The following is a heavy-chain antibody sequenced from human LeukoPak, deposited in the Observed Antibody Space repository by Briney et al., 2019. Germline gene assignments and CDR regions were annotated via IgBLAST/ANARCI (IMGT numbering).Heavy chain of an antibody. CDR2: ISGAGDRS. J-gene: IGHJ4*02. D-gene: IGHD5-12*01. V-gene: IGHV3-23*01. Sequence: GGSLRLSCAATGITFSTFAMTWVRQAPGRGLECVSVISGAGDRSYYAETVRGRFTVSRDNSKNTLYLQMNSLRAEDTAVYYCAKGHSAYGTGFDFWGQGTLVTVSS. CDR1: GITFSTFA. CDR3: AKGHSAYGTGFDF.